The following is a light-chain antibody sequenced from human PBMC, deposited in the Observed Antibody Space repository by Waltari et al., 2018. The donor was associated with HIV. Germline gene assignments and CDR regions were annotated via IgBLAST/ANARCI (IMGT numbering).Light chain of an antibody. V-gene: IGLV3-21*04. Sequence: SYVLTQPPSLPVAPGETARFTCGGYKIGSKRVHWYQQKPGQAPIYFDNGRPSGVPERVPGSKSENTATLTITRAEAGDEADYYCQVWDVSADRAVFGGGTTLTVL. CDR3: QVWDVSADRAV. J-gene: IGLJ2*01. CDR1: KIGSKR. CDR2: FDN.